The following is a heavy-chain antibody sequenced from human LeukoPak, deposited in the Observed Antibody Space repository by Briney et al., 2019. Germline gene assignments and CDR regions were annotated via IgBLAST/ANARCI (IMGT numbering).Heavy chain of an antibody. CDR3: ATDRYGSRGFHHHDAFDI. CDR1: GYTFTSYS. CDR2: ISTYNGNT. J-gene: IGHJ3*02. Sequence: ASVKVSCKASGYTFTSYSINWVRQAPGQGLEWMGWISTYNGNTNYAQKLQGRVTMTTDTSTSTAYMELRSLRSDDTAVYYCATDRYGSRGFHHHDAFDIWGQGTMVTVSS. V-gene: IGHV1-18*01. D-gene: IGHD3-22*01.